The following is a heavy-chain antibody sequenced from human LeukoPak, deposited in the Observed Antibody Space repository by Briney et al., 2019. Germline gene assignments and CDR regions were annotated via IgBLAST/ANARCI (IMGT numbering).Heavy chain of an antibody. J-gene: IGHJ4*02. V-gene: IGHV3-7*01. D-gene: IGHD3-10*01. CDR3: AKGRLDAGSFDY. Sequence: GGSLRLSCAGSGFTFSSYWMSWVRQAPGKGLEWVANIKQDGSDKYYVDSVKGRFTISKDNAKNSLYLQMNSLRAEDTAVYYCAKGRLDAGSFDYWGQGTLVTVSS. CDR2: IKQDGSDK. CDR1: GFTFSSYW.